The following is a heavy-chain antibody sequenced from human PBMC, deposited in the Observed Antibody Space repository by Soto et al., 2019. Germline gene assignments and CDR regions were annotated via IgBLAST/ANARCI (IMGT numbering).Heavy chain of an antibody. CDR2: ISWNSGSI. J-gene: IGHJ5*02. Sequence: GGSLRLSCAASGFTFDDYAMHWVRQAPGKGLEWVSGISWNSGSIGYADSVKGRFTISRDNAKNSLYLQMNSLRAEDTALYYCAKDRSSWYQGWFAPWGQGTLVTVSS. CDR3: AKDRSSWYQGWFAP. CDR1: GFTFDDYA. V-gene: IGHV3-9*01. D-gene: IGHD6-13*01.